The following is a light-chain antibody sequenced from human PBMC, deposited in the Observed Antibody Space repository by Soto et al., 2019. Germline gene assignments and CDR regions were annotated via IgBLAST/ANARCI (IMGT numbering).Light chain of an antibody. Sequence: EILLTQSPGTLSLSPGERATLSCGASQSVSSSHLAWYQHKPGQAPRLLIYAASSRATGSPDRFSGGGSGTDFTLTISNLQSEDFAVYFCQQYSSWPPWTFGQGTKVDIK. J-gene: IGKJ1*01. CDR3: QQYSSWPPWT. V-gene: IGKV3-20*01. CDR1: QSVSSSH. CDR2: AAS.